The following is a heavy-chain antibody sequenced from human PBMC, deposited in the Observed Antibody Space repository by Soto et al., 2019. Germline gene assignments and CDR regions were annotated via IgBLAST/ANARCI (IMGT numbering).Heavy chain of an antibody. J-gene: IGHJ3*02. V-gene: IGHV3-33*01. Sequence: GGSLRLSCAASGFTFSSYGMHWVRQAPGKGLEWVAVIWYDGSNKYYADSVKGRFTISRDNSKNTLYLQMNSLRAEDTAVYYCARIGDYGLSAFDIWGQGTMVTVSS. CDR1: GFTFSSYG. CDR3: ARIGDYGLSAFDI. D-gene: IGHD4-17*01. CDR2: IWYDGSNK.